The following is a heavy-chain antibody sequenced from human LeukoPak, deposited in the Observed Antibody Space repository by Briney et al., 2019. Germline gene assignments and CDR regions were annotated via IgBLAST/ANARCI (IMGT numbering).Heavy chain of an antibody. CDR1: GYIFTSYG. CDR2: ISVYNGNT. V-gene: IGHV1-18*01. D-gene: IGHD3-10*01. Sequence: AASVKVSCKASGYIFTSYGITWVLQATGQGLEWMGRISVYNGNTKYAEKFQGRVSMTTDTSTSTAYMELRSLGSDDTAVYYCAREDLVRGLIGPDYWGQGTLVTVSS. J-gene: IGHJ4*02. CDR3: AREDLVRGLIGPDY.